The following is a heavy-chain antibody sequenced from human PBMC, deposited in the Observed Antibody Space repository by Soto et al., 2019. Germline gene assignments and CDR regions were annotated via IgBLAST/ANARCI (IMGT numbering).Heavy chain of an antibody. CDR2: IWYGGSNK. Sequence: GGSLRLSCAASGFTFSSYGMHWVRQAPGKGLEWVAVIWYGGSNKYYADSVKGRFTISRDNSKNTLYLQMNSLRAEDTAVEYCEREADYGHLYHPCGRRTPVTVS. D-gene: IGHD4-17*01. CDR3: EREADYGHLYHP. J-gene: IGHJ5*02. CDR1: GFTFSSYG. V-gene: IGHV3-33*01.